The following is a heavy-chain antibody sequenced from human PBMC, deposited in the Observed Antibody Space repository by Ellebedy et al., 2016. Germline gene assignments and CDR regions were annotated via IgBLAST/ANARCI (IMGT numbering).Heavy chain of an antibody. J-gene: IGHJ4*02. V-gene: IGHV4-61*01. D-gene: IGHD2-2*02. CDR2: IYYSGST. CDR3: ARSYCSSTSCYMGVFDY. Sequence: GSLRLXCTVSGGSVSSGSYYWSWIRQPPGKGLEWIGYIYYSGSTNYNPSLKSRVTISVDTSKNQFSLKLSSVTAADTAVYYCARSYCSSTSCYMGVFDYWGQGTLVTVSS. CDR1: GGSVSSGSYY.